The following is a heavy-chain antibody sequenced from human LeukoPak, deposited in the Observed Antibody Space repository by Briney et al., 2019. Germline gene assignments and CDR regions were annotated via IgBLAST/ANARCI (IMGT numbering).Heavy chain of an antibody. CDR2: IYYSGST. J-gene: IGHJ4*02. D-gene: IGHD5-24*01. CDR1: GGSISGYY. CDR3: ARDRDGYNSFDF. Sequence: SETLSLTCTVSGGSISGYYWSWIRQPPGKGLEWIGYIYYSGSTSYNPSLKSRVTISVDTSKNQFSLKLSSVTAADTAVYYCARDRDGYNSFDFWGQGTLVTVSS. V-gene: IGHV4-59*12.